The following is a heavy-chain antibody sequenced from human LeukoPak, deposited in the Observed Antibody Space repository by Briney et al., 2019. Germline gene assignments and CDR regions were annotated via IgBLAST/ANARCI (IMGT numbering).Heavy chain of an antibody. V-gene: IGHV1-2*02. CDR1: GYTFTGYY. CDR3: ARGRGITGTTKAFDI. D-gene: IGHD1-7*01. Sequence: ASVKVSFKASGYTFTGYYMHWVRQAPGQGLEGMGWSNPNSGGTNYAQKFQGRVTMTRDTSISTAYMELSRLRSEDTAVYYCARGRGITGTTKAFDIWGQGTLVTVSS. CDR2: SNPNSGGT. J-gene: IGHJ3*02.